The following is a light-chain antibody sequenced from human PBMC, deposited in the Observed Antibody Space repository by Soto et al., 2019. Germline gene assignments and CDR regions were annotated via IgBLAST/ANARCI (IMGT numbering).Light chain of an antibody. CDR2: DAS. CDR3: QQRSDWPST. Sequence: EIVLTQSTATLSLSPGERATLSCRASQSVSSYLAWYQQKPGQAPRLLIYDASNRATGIPARFSGSGSGTDFTLTISSLEPDDFAVYSCQQRSDWPSTFGGGTKVQSK. V-gene: IGKV3-11*01. J-gene: IGKJ4*01. CDR1: QSVSSY.